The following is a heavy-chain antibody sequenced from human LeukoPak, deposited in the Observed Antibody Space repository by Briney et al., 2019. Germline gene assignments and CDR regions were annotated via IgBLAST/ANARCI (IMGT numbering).Heavy chain of an antibody. V-gene: IGHV4-59*01. Sequence: SVTLSLTCTVSGGSISTYYWTWIRQSPGKGLQWIGNIYYSGSTNYNPSLKSRVTISVDTSKNQFSLKLTSVTAADTAEYYCARRPLSTSWPTFDYWGQGTLVTVSS. CDR2: IYYSGST. CDR1: GGSISTYY. J-gene: IGHJ4*02. D-gene: IGHD6-13*01. CDR3: ARRPLSTSWPTFDY.